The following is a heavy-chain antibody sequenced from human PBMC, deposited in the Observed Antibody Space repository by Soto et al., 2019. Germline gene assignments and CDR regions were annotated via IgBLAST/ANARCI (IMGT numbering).Heavy chain of an antibody. CDR1: GYTFTSYG. D-gene: IGHD2-2*01. CDR3: AREDIVVVPAAPYYYYGMDV. Sequence: QVQLVQSGAEVKKPGASVKVSCKASGYTFTSYGISWVRQAPGQGLEWMGWISAYNGNTNYAQKLQGRVTMTTDTSTSPAYVGLRRLRSDDTAVYYCAREDIVVVPAAPYYYYGMDVWGQGTTVTVSS. J-gene: IGHJ6*02. CDR2: ISAYNGNT. V-gene: IGHV1-18*01.